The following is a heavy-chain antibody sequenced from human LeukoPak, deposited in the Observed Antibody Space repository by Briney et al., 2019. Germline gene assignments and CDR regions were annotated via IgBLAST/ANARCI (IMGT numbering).Heavy chain of an antibody. D-gene: IGHD6-13*01. V-gene: IGHV1-2*06. Sequence: ASVKVSCKASGYTFTCYYMHWVRQAPGHGLEWMGRINPNSGGTNYAQKFQGRVTMTRDTSISTAYMELSRLRSDDTAVYYCAKGDSSSFDYWGQGTLVTVSS. CDR3: AKGDSSSFDY. CDR2: INPNSGGT. J-gene: IGHJ4*02. CDR1: GYTFTCYY.